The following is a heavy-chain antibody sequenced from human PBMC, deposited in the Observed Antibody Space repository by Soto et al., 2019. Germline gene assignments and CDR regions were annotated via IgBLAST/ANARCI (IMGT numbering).Heavy chain of an antibody. CDR3: AKKPSQALGRGGYPYYFDY. CDR2: ISGSGGNT. D-gene: IGHD2-15*01. J-gene: IGHJ4*02. CDR1: GFIFSNFA. Sequence: PGGSLRLSCAASGFIFSNFAMSWVRQVPGKGLEWVSTISGSGGNTYKAVSVKGRFTISRDNSKNTLHLQMSSLRAEDTAVYYCAKKPSQALGRGGYPYYFDYWGQGTLVTVSS. V-gene: IGHV3-23*01.